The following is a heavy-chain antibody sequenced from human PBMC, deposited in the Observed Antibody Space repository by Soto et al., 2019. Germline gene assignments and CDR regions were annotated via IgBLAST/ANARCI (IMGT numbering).Heavy chain of an antibody. D-gene: IGHD3-3*01. J-gene: IGHJ6*02. CDR1: GGSISSGGYY. Sequence: QVQLQESGPGLVKPSQTLSLTCTVSGGSISSGGYYWSWIRQHPGKGLEWFGYIYYSGSTYYNPSLKSRVTLSVDTSKNQFSLKLSSVTAADTAVYYCARIFGESGAKNPTLGMDVWGQGTTVTVSS. CDR3: ARIFGESGAKNPTLGMDV. V-gene: IGHV4-31*03. CDR2: IYYSGST.